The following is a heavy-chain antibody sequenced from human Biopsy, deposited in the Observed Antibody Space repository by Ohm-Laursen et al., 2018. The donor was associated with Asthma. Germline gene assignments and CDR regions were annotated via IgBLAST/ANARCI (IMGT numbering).Heavy chain of an antibody. CDR2: ISYDGGNK. D-gene: IGHD2-21*01. CDR3: ARAGESDLVGGLDV. Sequence: RSLRLSCSASGFSFSEFVMHWVRQAPGKGLEWVAVISYDGGNKFYGDSVKGRFTLSRDNSRNTLYLQKNSLRADDTAVYYCARAGESDLVGGLDVWGQGTTVAVSS. V-gene: IGHV3-30*03. CDR1: GFSFSEFV. J-gene: IGHJ6*02.